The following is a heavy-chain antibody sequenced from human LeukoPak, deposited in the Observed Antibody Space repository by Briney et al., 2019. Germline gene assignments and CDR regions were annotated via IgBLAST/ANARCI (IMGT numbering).Heavy chain of an antibody. J-gene: IGHJ4*02. V-gene: IGHV1-69*06. CDR3: ANAMVSDSGFYFDN. Sequence: SVKVSCKASGATFSSYAITWVRQAPGQGLEWVGGITPLFGAPPYGENFQGRVTFTADRATNTAYMELSSLESEDTAIYYCANAMVSDSGFYFDNWGQGTLVTVSS. CDR1: GATFSSYA. CDR2: ITPLFGAP. D-gene: IGHD4-23*01.